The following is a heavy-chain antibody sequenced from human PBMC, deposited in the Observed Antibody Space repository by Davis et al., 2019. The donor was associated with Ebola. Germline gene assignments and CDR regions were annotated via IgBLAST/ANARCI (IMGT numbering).Heavy chain of an antibody. Sequence: GESLKISCAASGFTFSHYWMSWVRQAPGKGPEWVAIINQDESEKYYVDSVKGRFTISRDNAKNSLFMQMNSLRAEETAVYYCVSGDGRGSSYDMDVRGQGTTVTVSS. D-gene: IGHD5-12*01. J-gene: IGHJ6*02. CDR1: GFTFSHYW. V-gene: IGHV3-7*03. CDR2: INQDESEK. CDR3: VSGDGRGSSYDMDV.